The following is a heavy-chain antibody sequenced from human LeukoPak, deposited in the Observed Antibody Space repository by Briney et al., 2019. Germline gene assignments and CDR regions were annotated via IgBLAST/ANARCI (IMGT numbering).Heavy chain of an antibody. J-gene: IGHJ6*02. Sequence: PGVSLRLSCAASGLTLSRHWMSWVPQAPGKGLEWVANINEDGSQKQHVDSVKGRFSIYRDNAKISLNLQMNSLRAEDTAVYYCARGYYDEDWCQGATVVVAS. CDR2: INEDGSQK. CDR1: GLTLSRHW. V-gene: IGHV3-7*02. CDR3: ARGYYDED. D-gene: IGHD3-3*01.